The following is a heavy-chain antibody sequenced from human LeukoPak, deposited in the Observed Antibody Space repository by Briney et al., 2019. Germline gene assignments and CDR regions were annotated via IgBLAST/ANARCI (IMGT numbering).Heavy chain of an antibody. V-gene: IGHV5-51*01. J-gene: IGHJ6*03. CDR1: GYSFTSYW. D-gene: IGHD6-13*01. CDR2: IYPGDSDT. Sequence: GESLKISCKGSGYSFTSYWIGWVRQMPGKGLEWMGIIYPGDSDTRYSPSFQGQVTISADKSISTAYLQWSSLKASDTAMYYCARQAAAASNYMDVWGKGTTVTVSS. CDR3: ARQAAAASNYMDV.